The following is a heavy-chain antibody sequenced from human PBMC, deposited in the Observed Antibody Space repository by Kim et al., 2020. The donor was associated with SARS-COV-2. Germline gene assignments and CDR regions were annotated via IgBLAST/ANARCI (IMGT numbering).Heavy chain of an antibody. D-gene: IGHD2-21*02. CDR1: GFTFSSYS. Sequence: GGSLRLSCAASGFTFSSYSMNWVRQAPGKGLEWVSSISSSSSYIYYADSVKGRFTISRDNAKNSLYLQMNSLRAEDTAVYYCARGGGGDSGAEYFQHWGQGTLVTVSS. V-gene: IGHV3-21*01. CDR2: ISSSSSYI. J-gene: IGHJ1*01. CDR3: ARGGGGDSGAEYFQH.